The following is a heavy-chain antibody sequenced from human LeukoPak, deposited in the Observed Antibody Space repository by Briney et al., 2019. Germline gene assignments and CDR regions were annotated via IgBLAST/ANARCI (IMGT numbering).Heavy chain of an antibody. Sequence: GGSLRLSCAASGFTFRSFSMNWVRQPPGKGLEWVSSISSSSIYMNYADSLKGRFTISRGNAKNLLYLQMNTLRAEDTAVYYCARVQCSGGRCNDAFDIGGQGTMVTVSS. CDR1: GFTFRSFS. D-gene: IGHD2-15*01. J-gene: IGHJ3*02. CDR2: ISSSSIYM. V-gene: IGHV3-21*01. CDR3: ARVQCSGGRCNDAFDI.